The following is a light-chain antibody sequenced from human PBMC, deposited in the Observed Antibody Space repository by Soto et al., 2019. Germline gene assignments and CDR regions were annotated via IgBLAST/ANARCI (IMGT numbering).Light chain of an antibody. CDR1: QSLIYSDGNTY. CDR2: KVS. CDR3: MQGTHPFT. V-gene: IGKV2-30*01. J-gene: IGKJ5*01. Sequence: DVVMTQSPLSLSVTLGQPASISCRSSQSLIYSDGNTYLNWLQQMPGQSPRRLIYKVSNRDSGVPDRLSGSGSGTDFTLKISRVEAEDVGVYYCMQGTHPFTFGHGTRLEIK.